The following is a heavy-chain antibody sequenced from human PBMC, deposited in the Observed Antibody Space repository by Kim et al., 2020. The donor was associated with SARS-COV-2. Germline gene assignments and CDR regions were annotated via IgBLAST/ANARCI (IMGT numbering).Heavy chain of an antibody. Sequence: SETLSLTCTVSGASISSGGYHWSWIRQHPGKGLEWIGDISNSGRTNYNASLQSRVTISADTSKSQFSLKLSSVTAADPAVYYCARDRDDTNDGLDVWGQG. D-gene: IGHD3-22*01. J-gene: IGHJ6*02. V-gene: IGHV4-31*03. CDR1: GASISSGGYH. CDR3: ARDRDDTNDGLDV. CDR2: ISNSGRT.